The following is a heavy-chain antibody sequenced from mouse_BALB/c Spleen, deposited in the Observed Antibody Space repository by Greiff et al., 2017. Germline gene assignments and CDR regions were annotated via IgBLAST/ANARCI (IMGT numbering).Heavy chain of an antibody. CDR2: IDPENGDT. D-gene: IGHD2-3*01. J-gene: IGHJ3*01. V-gene: IGHV14-4*02. Sequence: VQLQQPGAELVKPGASVKLSCKASGYTFTSYWMHWVKQRPGQGLEWIGWIDPENGDTEYAPKFQGKATMTADTSSNTAYLQLSSLTSEDTAVYYCNAGDGYYFAYWGQGTLVTVSA. CDR1: GYTFTSYW. CDR3: NAGDGYYFAY.